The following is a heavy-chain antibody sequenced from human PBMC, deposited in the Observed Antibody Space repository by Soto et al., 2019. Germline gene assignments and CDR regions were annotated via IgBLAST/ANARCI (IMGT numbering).Heavy chain of an antibody. V-gene: IGHV1-69*13. CDR2: IIPIFGTA. CDR1: GGTFSSYA. CDR3: ERGYDSKTYYYYGMNA. Sequence: ASVKVSCKASGGTFSSYAISWVRQAPGQGLEWMGGIIPIFGTANYAQKFQGRVTITADESTSTAYMELSSLRSEDTAVYYCERGYDSKTYYYYGMNAWGQGTPVTVSS. D-gene: IGHD3-22*01. J-gene: IGHJ6*02.